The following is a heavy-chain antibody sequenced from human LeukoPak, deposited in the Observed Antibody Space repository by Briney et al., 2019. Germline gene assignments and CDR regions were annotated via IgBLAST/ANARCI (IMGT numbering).Heavy chain of an antibody. Sequence: SETLSLTCTVSGGSISSDYWSWIRQPAGKGLEWIGRIYTTGSTNYSPSLKSRVTMSVDTSKNQFSLKLSSVTAADTAVYYCARDVKSRRRQWFGELSVYYYYYMDVWGKGTTVTISS. D-gene: IGHD3-10*01. J-gene: IGHJ6*03. CDR2: IYTTGST. V-gene: IGHV4-4*07. CDR3: ARDVKSRRRQWFGELSVYYYYYMDV. CDR1: GGSISSDY.